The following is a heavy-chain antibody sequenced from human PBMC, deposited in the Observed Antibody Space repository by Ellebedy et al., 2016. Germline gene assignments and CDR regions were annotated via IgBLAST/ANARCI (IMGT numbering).Heavy chain of an antibody. CDR3: VKDLVRYSSGWSGFDY. D-gene: IGHD6-19*01. Sequence: GGSLRLXCSASGFTFSSYAMHWVRQAPGKGLEYVSAISSNGGSTYYADSVKGRFTISRDNSKNTLYLQMSSLRAEDTAVYYCVKDLVRYSSGWSGFDYWGQGTLVTVSS. V-gene: IGHV3-64D*06. J-gene: IGHJ4*02. CDR1: GFTFSSYA. CDR2: ISSNGGST.